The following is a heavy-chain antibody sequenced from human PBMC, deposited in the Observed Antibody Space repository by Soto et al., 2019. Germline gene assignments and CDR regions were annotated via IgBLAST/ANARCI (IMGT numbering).Heavy chain of an antibody. CDR2: ISYDGSNK. V-gene: IGHV3-30-3*01. CDR1: GFTFSSYA. Sequence: GGSLRLSCAASGFTFSSYAMHWVRQAPGKGLEWVAVISYDGSNKYHADSVKGRFTISRDNSKNTLYLQMNSLRAEDTAVYYCARALGSVLWFGEFDYWGQGTLVTVSS. CDR3: ARALGSVLWFGEFDY. D-gene: IGHD3-10*01. J-gene: IGHJ4*02.